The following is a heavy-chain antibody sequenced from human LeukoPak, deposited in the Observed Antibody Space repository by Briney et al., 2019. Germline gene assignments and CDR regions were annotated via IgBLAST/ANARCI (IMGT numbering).Heavy chain of an antibody. CDR1: GYTFTSYG. J-gene: IGHJ4*02. Sequence: ASVRVSCKASGYTFTSYGISWVRQAPGQGLEWMGWISAYNGNTNYAQKLQGRVTMTTDTSTITAYMELRSLRSDDTAVYYCARDLPIYYYYDSSGYYPGDYWGQGTLVTVSS. D-gene: IGHD3-22*01. CDR2: ISAYNGNT. CDR3: ARDLPIYYYYDSSGYYPGDY. V-gene: IGHV1-18*01.